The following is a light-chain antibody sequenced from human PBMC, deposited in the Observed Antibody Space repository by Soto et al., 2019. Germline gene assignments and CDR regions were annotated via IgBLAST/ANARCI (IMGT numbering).Light chain of an antibody. CDR1: QSVRSN. J-gene: IGKJ4*01. CDR3: QQLSGYTLT. CDR2: DAS. V-gene: IGKV3-15*01. Sequence: EIVMTQSPVTLSLSPGERATLSWRASQSVRSNLAWYQQKPGQAPRLLMYDASTRATGIPAGFSGSGSGTEFTLTISRLENEDFAVYYCQQLSGYTLTFGGGTKVDIK.